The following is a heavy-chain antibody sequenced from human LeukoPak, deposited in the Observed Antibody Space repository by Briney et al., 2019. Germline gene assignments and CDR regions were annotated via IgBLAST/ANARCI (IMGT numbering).Heavy chain of an antibody. CDR2: ISYDGSNK. J-gene: IGHJ4*02. D-gene: IGHD5-18*01. V-gene: IGHV3-30-3*01. CDR1: GFTLSSYA. CDR3: ARVDTTMATGEFDY. Sequence: GRSLRLSCAASGFTLSSYAMHWVRQAPDKGLEWVAVISYDGSNKYYADSVKGRFTISRDNSKNMLYLQMNSLRAEDTAVYYCARVDTTMATGEFDYWGQGTLVTVSS.